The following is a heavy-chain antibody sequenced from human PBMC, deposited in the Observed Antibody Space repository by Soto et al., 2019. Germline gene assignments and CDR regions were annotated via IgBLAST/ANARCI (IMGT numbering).Heavy chain of an antibody. D-gene: IGHD2-2*01. CDR2: IIPIFDIA. J-gene: IGHJ6*02. CDR3: AREDRDQDIGLVPAAIEAMDV. CDR1: GGTFSIYT. Sequence: QVQLVQSGAEVKKPGSSVKVSCKASGGTFSIYTITWVRQARGQGLEWMGRIIPIFDIATYAQKFQGRLTITADKSTSTAYTELSSLGSEDTAVYYCAREDRDQDIGLVPAAIEAMDVWGQGTTVTVSS. V-gene: IGHV1-69*08.